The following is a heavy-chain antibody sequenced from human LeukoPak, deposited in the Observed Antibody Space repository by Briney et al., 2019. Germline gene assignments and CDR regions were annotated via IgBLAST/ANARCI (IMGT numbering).Heavy chain of an antibody. V-gene: IGHV3-48*03. D-gene: IGHD4-17*01. CDR1: GFTFGSFE. CDR2: ISSSGSNK. J-gene: IGHJ3*02. CDR3: ARDLGDYVGYDAFDI. Sequence: GGSLRLSCAASGFTFGSFEMNWVRQAPGKGLEWLSYISSSGSNKYYADSLKGRFTISRDNAKNSLYLQMNSLTAEDTADYYCARDLGDYVGYDAFDIWGQGTRVTVSS.